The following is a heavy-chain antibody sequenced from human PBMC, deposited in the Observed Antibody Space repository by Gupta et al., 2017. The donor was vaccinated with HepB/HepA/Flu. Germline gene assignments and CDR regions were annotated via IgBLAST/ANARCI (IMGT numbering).Heavy chain of an antibody. CDR2: INHSGST. CDR3: ARGNLNNGRRSGIAVAGTRKYYYYYGMDV. V-gene: IGHV4-34*01. CDR1: GGSFSGYY. D-gene: IGHD6-19*01. Sequence: QVQLQQWGAGLLKPSETLSLTCAVYGGSFSGYYWSWIRQPPGKGLEWIGEINHSGSTNYNPSLKSRVTISVDTSKNQFSLKLSSVTAADTAVYYCARGNLNNGRRSGIAVAGTRKYYYYYGMDVWGQGTTVTVSS. J-gene: IGHJ6*02.